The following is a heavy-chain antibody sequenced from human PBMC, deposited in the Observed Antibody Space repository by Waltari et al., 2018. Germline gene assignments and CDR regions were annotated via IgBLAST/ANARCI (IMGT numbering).Heavy chain of an antibody. J-gene: IGHJ4*02. CDR3: ARAYDSSGYPSYYFDY. V-gene: IGHV4-61*09. CDR2: IYTRGST. CDR1: GGSISSGSYY. Sequence: QVQLQESGPGLVKPSQTLSLTCTVSGGSISSGSYYWSWIRQPAGKGLEWNGYIYTRGSTNYNPPLKSRGTISVDTSKNQFSLKLSSVTAADTAVYYFARAYDSSGYPSYYFDYWGQGTLVTVSS. D-gene: IGHD3-22*01.